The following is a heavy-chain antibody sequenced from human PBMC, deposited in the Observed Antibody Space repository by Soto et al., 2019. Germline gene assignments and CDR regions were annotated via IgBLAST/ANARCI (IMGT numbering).Heavy chain of an antibody. CDR1: GFTFSNAW. CDR2: IKSKTDGGTT. J-gene: IGHJ4*02. CDR3: TTGPYLAAAGTGVDY. D-gene: IGHD6-13*01. V-gene: IGHV3-15*07. Sequence: GGSLRLSCAASGFTFSNAWMNWVRQAPGKGLEWVGRIKSKTDGGTTDYAAPVKGRFTISRDDSKNTLYLQMNSLKTEDTAVYYCTTGPYLAAAGTGVDYWGQGTLVTVSS.